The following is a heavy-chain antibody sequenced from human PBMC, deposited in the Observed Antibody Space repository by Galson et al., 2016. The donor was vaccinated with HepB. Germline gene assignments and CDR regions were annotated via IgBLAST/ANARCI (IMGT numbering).Heavy chain of an antibody. D-gene: IGHD3-3*01. CDR3: AKEGTIFGVVPYGMDV. Sequence: SCAASRFTFSSYAMSWVRQAPGKGLEWVSVISGSGGSTYYADSVKGRFTISRDNSKNTLYLQMNSLRAEDTAVYYCAKEGTIFGVVPYGMDVWGQGTKVIVPS. J-gene: IGHJ6*02. CDR2: ISGSGGST. CDR1: RFTFSSYA. V-gene: IGHV3-23*01.